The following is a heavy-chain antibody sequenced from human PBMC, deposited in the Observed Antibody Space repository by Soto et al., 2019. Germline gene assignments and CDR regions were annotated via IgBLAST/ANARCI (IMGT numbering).Heavy chain of an antibody. CDR2: LYYSGST. D-gene: IGHD3-16*01. CDR1: GGSISSYY. J-gene: IGHJ3*02. Sequence: QVQLQESGPGLVKPSETLSLTCTVSGGSISSYYWSWIRQPPGKGLEWIGYLYYSGSTNYHPSLRGRCTRSVDTSKNQFYLKLSSVTDADKAGYYCAREIMITFGGVMGAFDIWGQGTMVTVSS. V-gene: IGHV4-59*01. CDR3: AREIMITFGGVMGAFDI.